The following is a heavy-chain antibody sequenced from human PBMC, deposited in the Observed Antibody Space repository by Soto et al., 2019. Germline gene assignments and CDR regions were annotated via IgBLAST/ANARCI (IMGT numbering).Heavy chain of an antibody. V-gene: IGHV1-69*13. CDR3: ARFNPRDYGPLDY. CDR2: IIPIFGTA. Sequence: ASVKVSCKASGGTFGSYAISWVRQAPGQGLEWMGGIIPIFGTANYAQKFQGRVTITADESTSTAYMELSSLRSEDTAVYYCARFNPRDYGPLDYWGQGTLVTVSS. J-gene: IGHJ4*02. CDR1: GGTFGSYA. D-gene: IGHD3-10*01.